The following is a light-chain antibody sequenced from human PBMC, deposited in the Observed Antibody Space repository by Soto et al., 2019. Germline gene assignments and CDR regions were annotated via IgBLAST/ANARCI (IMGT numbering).Light chain of an antibody. V-gene: IGLV2-14*01. J-gene: IGLJ1*01. CDR3: SSYTNTNTYV. CDR1: SSDVGVYNY. Sequence: QSVLTQPASVSGSPGQSITISCTGTSSDVGVYNYVSWYQQHPGKAPKLMIYEVSNRPSGVSNRFSGSKSGNTASLTISGLQAEDEADYHCSSYTNTNTYVFGTGTKVTVL. CDR2: EVS.